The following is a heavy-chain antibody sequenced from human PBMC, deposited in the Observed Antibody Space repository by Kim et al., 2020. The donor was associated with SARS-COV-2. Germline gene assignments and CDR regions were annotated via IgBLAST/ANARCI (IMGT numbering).Heavy chain of an antibody. CDR3: GYDILTGFS. CDR2: GST. J-gene: IGHJ4*02. Sequence: GSTYYNPSLKSRVTISVDTSKNQFSLKLSSVTAADTAVYYCGYDILTGFSWGQGTLVTVSS. D-gene: IGHD3-9*01. V-gene: IGHV4-39*01.